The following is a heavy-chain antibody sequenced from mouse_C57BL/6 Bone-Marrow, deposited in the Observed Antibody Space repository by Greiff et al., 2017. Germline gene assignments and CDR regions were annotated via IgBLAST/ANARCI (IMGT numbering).Heavy chain of an antibody. V-gene: IGHV1-82*01. J-gene: IGHJ3*01. CDR1: GYAFSSSW. D-gene: IGHD2-13*01. CDR2: IYPGDGDT. CDR3: ARLTVFAY. Sequence: QVQLQQSGPELVKPGASVKISCKASGYAFSSSWMNWVKQRPGKGLEWIGRIYPGDGDTNYNGKFKGKATLTADKSSSTAYMQLSSLTSEDSAVYFCARLTVFAYWGQGTLVTVSA.